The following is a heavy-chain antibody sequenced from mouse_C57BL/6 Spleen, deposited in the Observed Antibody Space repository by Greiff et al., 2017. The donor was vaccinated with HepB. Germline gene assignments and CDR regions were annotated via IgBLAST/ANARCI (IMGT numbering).Heavy chain of an antibody. J-gene: IGHJ2*01. D-gene: IGHD6-1*01. CDR3: ARGRGRH. Sequence: QVQLQQSGAELVKPGASVKLSCKASGYTFTSYWMQWVKQRPGQGLEWIGEIDPSDSYTNYNQKFKGKATLTVDTSSSTAYIQLSSLTSEDSAVYYCARGRGRHWGQGTTLTVSS. CDR2: IDPSDSYT. V-gene: IGHV1-50*01. CDR1: GYTFTSYW.